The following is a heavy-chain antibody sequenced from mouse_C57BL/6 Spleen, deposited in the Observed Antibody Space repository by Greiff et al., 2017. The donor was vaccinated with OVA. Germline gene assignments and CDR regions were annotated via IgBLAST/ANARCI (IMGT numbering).Heavy chain of an antibody. CDR1: GYTFTSYW. CDR3: AAIMATVVGGGFDV. CDR2: IDPSDSYT. J-gene: IGHJ1*03. D-gene: IGHD1-1*01. Sequence: VQLQQPGAELVMPGASVKLSCKASGYTFTSYWMHWVKQRPGQGLEWIGEIDPSDSYTNYNQKFKGKSTLTVDKSSSTAYMQLSSLTSEDSAVDYCAAIMATVVGGGFDVWGTGTTVTVSS. V-gene: IGHV1-69*01.